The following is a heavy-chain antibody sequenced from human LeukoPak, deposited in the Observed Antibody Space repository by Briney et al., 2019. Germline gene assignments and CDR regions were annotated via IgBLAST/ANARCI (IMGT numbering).Heavy chain of an antibody. CDR2: INPNSGAT. J-gene: IGHJ5*01. V-gene: IGHV1-2*02. Sequence: ASVKVSCKASGYTFTAYYIHWVRQAPGQGLEWMGWINPNSGATNHAQNFQARVAMTRDTSISTAYMELSSLRSDDTALYYCARVSGTTSFGNYWFDSWGRGTLVTVSS. D-gene: IGHD3-10*01. CDR1: GYTFTAYY. CDR3: ARVSGTTSFGNYWFDS.